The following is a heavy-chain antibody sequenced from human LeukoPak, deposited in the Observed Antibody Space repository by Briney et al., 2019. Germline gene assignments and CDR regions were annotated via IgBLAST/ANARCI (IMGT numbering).Heavy chain of an antibody. D-gene: IGHD2-15*01. CDR1: GGTFSSYA. CDR2: IIPILGIA. V-gene: IGHV1-69*04. Sequence: ASVNVSCKASGGTFSSYAISWVRQAPGQGLEWMGRIIPILGIANYAQKFQGGVTITADKSTSTAYMELSSLRSEDTAVYYCVYSCSGSSFLLYYFDYWGQGTLVTVSS. J-gene: IGHJ4*02. CDR3: VYSCSGSSFLLYYFDY.